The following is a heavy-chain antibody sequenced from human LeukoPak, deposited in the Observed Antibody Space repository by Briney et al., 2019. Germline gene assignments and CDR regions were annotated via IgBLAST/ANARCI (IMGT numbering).Heavy chain of an antibody. D-gene: IGHD3-22*01. J-gene: IGHJ5*02. Sequence: PGGSLRFSCAASGFTFSSYAMHWVSQAPGKGLEWVAVISYDGSNKYYADSVKGRFTISRDNSKNTLYLQMNSLRAEDTAVYYCAKDVGITMIVVVPPSSWGQGTLVTVSS. CDR1: GFTFSSYA. CDR3: AKDVGITMIVVVPPSS. CDR2: ISYDGSNK. V-gene: IGHV3-30-3*01.